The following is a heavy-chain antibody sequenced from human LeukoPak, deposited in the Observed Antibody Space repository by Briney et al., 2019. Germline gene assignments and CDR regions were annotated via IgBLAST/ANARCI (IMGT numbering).Heavy chain of an antibody. CDR3: AKDGSGIAAAGDAFDI. V-gene: IGHV3-23*01. J-gene: IGHJ3*02. CDR2: ISGSGGST. CDR1: GFTFSSYA. D-gene: IGHD6-13*01. Sequence: GGSLRLSCAASGFTFSSYAMSWVRQAPGKGLEWVSAISGSGGSTYCADSVKGRFTISRDNSKNTLYLQMNSLRAEDTAVYYCAKDGSGIAAAGDAFDIWGQGTMVTVSS.